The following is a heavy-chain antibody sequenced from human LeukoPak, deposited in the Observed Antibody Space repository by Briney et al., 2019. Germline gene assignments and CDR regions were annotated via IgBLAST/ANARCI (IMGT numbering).Heavy chain of an antibody. CDR2: IYSGGST. J-gene: IGHJ3*02. V-gene: IGHV3-53*01. Sequence: GGSLRLSCGASGVTFSIYAMSWVRQAPGKGLEWVSVIYSGGSTYYADSVKGRFTVSRDNSKNTLYLQMNSLRAEDTAVYYCARVGYGGNPPLPDIWGQGTMVTVSS. CDR3: ARVGYGGNPPLPDI. CDR1: GVTFSIYA. D-gene: IGHD4-23*01.